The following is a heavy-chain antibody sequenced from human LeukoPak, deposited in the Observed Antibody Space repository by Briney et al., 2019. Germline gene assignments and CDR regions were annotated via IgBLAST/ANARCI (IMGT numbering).Heavy chain of an antibody. CDR3: ARNLYCTNGVCSDY. J-gene: IGHJ4*02. CDR1: GGTFSSYA. CDR2: IIPIFGTA. D-gene: IGHD2-8*01. Sequence: ASVKVSCKACGGTFSSYAISWVRQAPGQGLEWMGGIIPIFGTANYAQKFQGRVTITADESTSTAYMELSSLRSEDTAVYYCARNLYCTNGVCSDYWGQGTLVTVFS. V-gene: IGHV1-69*13.